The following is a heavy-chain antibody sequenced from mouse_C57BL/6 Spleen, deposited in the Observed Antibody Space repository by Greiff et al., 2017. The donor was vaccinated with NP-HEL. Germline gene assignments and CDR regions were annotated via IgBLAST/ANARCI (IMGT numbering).Heavy chain of an antibody. CDR1: GYTFTGYW. V-gene: IGHV1-9*01. CDR3: AREETGPWYFDV. J-gene: IGHJ1*03. CDR2: SLPGSGST. D-gene: IGHD4-1*01. Sequence: QVQLQQSGAELMKPGASVKLSCKATGYTFTGYWIEWVKQRPGHGLEWIGESLPGSGSTNDNEKFKGKATLTADTSSNTAYMQLSSLTTEDSAIYYCAREETGPWYFDVWGTGTTVTVSS.